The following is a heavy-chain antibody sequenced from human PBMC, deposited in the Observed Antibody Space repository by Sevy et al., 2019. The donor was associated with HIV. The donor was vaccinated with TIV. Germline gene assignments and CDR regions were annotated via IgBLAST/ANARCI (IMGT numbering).Heavy chain of an antibody. J-gene: IGHJ6*03. D-gene: IGHD6-13*01. V-gene: IGHV3-49*04. Sequence: GGSLRLSCTASGFTFGDYAMSWVRQAPGKGLEWVGFIRGKAYGGTTEYAASVKGRFTISRDDSKSIAYLQMNSLKTEDTAVYYCTREAGGSSWLLYYYMDVWGKGTTVTVSS. CDR3: TREAGGSSWLLYYYMDV. CDR1: GFTFGDYA. CDR2: IRGKAYGGTT.